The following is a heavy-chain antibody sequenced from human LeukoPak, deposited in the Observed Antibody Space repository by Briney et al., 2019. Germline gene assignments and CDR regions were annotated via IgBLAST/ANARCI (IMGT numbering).Heavy chain of an antibody. CDR2: INHSGST. J-gene: IGHJ4*02. V-gene: IGHV4-34*01. Sequence: SETLSLTCAVYGGSFSGYYWSWIRQPPGKGLEWIGQINHSGSTNYNPSLKSRVTISVDTSKNQFSLKLSSVTAADTAVYYCARGLGLRWGNGLWYWGQGTLVTVSS. CDR3: ARGLGLRWGNGLWY. CDR1: GGSFSGYY. D-gene: IGHD4-23*01.